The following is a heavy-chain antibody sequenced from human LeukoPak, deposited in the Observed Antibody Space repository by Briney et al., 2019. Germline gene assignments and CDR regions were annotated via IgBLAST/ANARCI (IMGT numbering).Heavy chain of an antibody. CDR1: GFTFSSYA. CDR2: ISGSGGST. CDR3: ARDWGIAAAGTSYYFDY. Sequence: GGSLRLSCAASGFTFSSYAISWVRQAPGKGLEWVSAISGSGGSTYYADSVKGRFTISRDNSKNTLYLQMNSLRAEDTAVYYCARDWGIAAAGTSYYFDYWGQGTLVTVSS. J-gene: IGHJ4*02. V-gene: IGHV3-23*01. D-gene: IGHD6-13*01.